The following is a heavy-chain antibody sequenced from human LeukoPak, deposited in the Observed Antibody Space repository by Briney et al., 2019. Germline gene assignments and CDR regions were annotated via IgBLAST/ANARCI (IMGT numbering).Heavy chain of an antibody. J-gene: IGHJ4*02. D-gene: IGHD2-2*01. Sequence: TVVSRRCSCAASGFTVSNYNRDWLGQGPGKKLEWVAVISYDGSNKYYADSVKGRFTISRDNSKNTLYLQMNSLRAEDTAVYYCANAYHCSSTSCYEGGTSFDYWGQGTLVTVSS. CDR3: ANAYHCSSTSCYEGGTSFDY. V-gene: IGHV3-30*18. CDR2: ISYDGSNK. CDR1: GFTVSNYN.